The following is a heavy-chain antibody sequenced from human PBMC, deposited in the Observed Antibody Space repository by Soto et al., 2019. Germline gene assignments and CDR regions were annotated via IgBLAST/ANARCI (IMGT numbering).Heavy chain of an antibody. CDR2: IWYDGSNK. J-gene: IGHJ3*02. CDR3: ARDLIGRSGLGAFDI. Sequence: GGSLRLSCAASGFTFSSYGMHWVRQAPGKGLEWVAVIWYDGSNKYYADSVKGRFTISRDNSKNTLFLQMNSLRAEDTAMYCCARDLIGRSGLGAFDIWGQGTMVTVSS. V-gene: IGHV3-33*01. D-gene: IGHD2-15*01. CDR1: GFTFSSYG.